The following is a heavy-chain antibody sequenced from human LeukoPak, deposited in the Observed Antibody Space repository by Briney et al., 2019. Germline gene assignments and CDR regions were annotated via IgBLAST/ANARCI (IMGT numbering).Heavy chain of an antibody. CDR1: GFTFSSYG. J-gene: IGHJ6*03. D-gene: IGHD2-15*01. Sequence: GGSLRLSCAASGFTFSSYGMHWVRQAPGKGLECVAFIRYDASNKYYADSVKGRFTISRDNSKNTLYLQMNSLRAEDTAVYYCARVGCSGGSCYYYYYYMDVWGKGTTVTISS. CDR3: ARVGCSGGSCYYYYYYMDV. V-gene: IGHV3-30*02. CDR2: IRYDASNK.